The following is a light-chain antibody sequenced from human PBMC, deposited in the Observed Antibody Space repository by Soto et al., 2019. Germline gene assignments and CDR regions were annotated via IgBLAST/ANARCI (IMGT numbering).Light chain of an antibody. CDR1: QSIGSW. V-gene: IGKV1-5*03. Sequence: DIQMTQFPSTLSASVGDRVTITCRASQSIGSWLAWHQQEPGKAPKLLIYKASSLESGVPSRFSGSGSGTEFTLSISSLQPDDSATYYCQQYDSYPLTFGGGTKVDIK. J-gene: IGKJ4*01. CDR2: KAS. CDR3: QQYDSYPLT.